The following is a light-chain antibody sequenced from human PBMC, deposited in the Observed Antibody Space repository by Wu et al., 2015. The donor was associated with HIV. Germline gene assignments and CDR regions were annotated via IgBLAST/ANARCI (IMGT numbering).Light chain of an antibody. CDR3: QQYGSSPYS. CDR2: DAS. CDR1: QSVGSF. V-gene: IGKV3-20*01. J-gene: IGKJ2*03. Sequence: EIIMTQSPATLSLSPGETATLSCRASQSVGSFLAWYQRRPGQPPRFLIYDASNRAAGIPARFSGSGSGTDFTLTISRLEPEDFAVYYCQQYGSSPYSFGQGTKLEIK.